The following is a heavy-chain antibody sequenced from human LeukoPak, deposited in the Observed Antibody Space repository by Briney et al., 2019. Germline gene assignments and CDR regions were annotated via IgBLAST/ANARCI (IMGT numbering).Heavy chain of an antibody. Sequence: GGSLRLSCAASGFTFSSYWMSWVRQAPGKGLEWVANIKQDGSEKYYVDSVKGRFTISRDNAKNSLYLQMNSLRAGDTAVYYCAREEGYYYDSSGRHFDYWGQGTLVTVSS. V-gene: IGHV3-7*01. CDR3: AREEGYYYDSSGRHFDY. J-gene: IGHJ4*02. D-gene: IGHD3-22*01. CDR2: IKQDGSEK. CDR1: GFTFSSYW.